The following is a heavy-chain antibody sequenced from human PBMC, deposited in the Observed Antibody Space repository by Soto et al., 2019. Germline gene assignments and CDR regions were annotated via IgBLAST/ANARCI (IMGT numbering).Heavy chain of an antibody. Sequence: SETLSLTCTVSGGSISSGGYFWSWIRQHPGKGLEWIGFIYYSGSTYYNPSLKSRVTISVDTSKNQFSLKLSSVTAADTAVYYCAREGAAPYCYYGMDEWGQGTTVTVFS. V-gene: IGHV4-31*03. CDR2: IYYSGST. J-gene: IGHJ6*02. D-gene: IGHD6-6*01. CDR1: GGSISSGGYF. CDR3: AREGAAPYCYYGMDE.